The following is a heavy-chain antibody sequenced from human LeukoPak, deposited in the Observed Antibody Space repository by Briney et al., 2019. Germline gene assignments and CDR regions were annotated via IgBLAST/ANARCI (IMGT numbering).Heavy chain of an antibody. CDR2: IYSGGST. CDR3: ARGPYGSGSYYNDY. V-gene: IGHV3-66*01. Sequence: PGGSLRLSCAASGFTVSSNYMSWVRQAPGKGLEWVSVIYSGGSTYYADSVKGRFTISRDNSKNTLYLQMNSLRAEDTAVYYCARGPYGSGSYYNDYWGQGTLVTVSS. CDR1: GFTVSSNY. D-gene: IGHD3-10*01. J-gene: IGHJ4*02.